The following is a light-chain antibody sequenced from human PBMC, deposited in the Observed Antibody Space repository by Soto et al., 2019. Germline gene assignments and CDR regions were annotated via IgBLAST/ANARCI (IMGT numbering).Light chain of an antibody. CDR3: QQSYSTPFT. J-gene: IGKJ5*01. CDR1: QGISSY. Sequence: VICMTQPPSLLSASRGDRVTISCXMSQGISSYLAWYQQKPGKAPELLIYAASTLQSGVPSRFSGSGSGTDFTLTISSLQPEDFATYYCQQSYSTPFTFGQGTRLEI. V-gene: IGKV1D-8*03. CDR2: AAS.